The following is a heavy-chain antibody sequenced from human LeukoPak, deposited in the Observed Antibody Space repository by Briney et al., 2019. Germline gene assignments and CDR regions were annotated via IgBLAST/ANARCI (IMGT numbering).Heavy chain of an antibody. CDR3: ARVHGSGRGLYYYNGMDV. V-gene: IGHV3-13*01. J-gene: IGHJ6*02. D-gene: IGHD3-10*01. CDR2: IGTAGET. Sequence: GGSLRLSCAASGFTFSSYDMHWVRQATGKGLEWVSAIGTAGETYYPGSVKGRFTFSRENAKNSLYLQMNSLRAGDTAVYYCARVHGSGRGLYYYNGMDVWGQGTTVTVSS. CDR1: GFTFSSYD.